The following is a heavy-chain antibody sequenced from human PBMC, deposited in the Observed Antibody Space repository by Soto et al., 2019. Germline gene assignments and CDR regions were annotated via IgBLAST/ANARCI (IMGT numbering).Heavy chain of an antibody. CDR1: GFTFSSYG. J-gene: IGHJ4*02. D-gene: IGHD3-10*01. V-gene: IGHV3-21*01. Sequence: GGSLRLSCAASGFTFSSYGMHWVRQAPGKGLEWVSSISSSSSYIYYADSVKGRFTISRDNAKNSLYLQMNSLRAEDTAVYYCARSGRRGSSDYWGQGTLVTVSS. CDR2: ISSSSSYI. CDR3: ARSGRRGSSDY.